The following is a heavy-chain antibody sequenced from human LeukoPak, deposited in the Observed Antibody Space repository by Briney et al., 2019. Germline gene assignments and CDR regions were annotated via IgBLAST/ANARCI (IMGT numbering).Heavy chain of an antibody. V-gene: IGHV5-51*01. Sequence: GESLKISCKGSGYSFTTYWIGWVRQMPGKGLEWVGIIYPGDSDTRYSPSFQGQVTISADKSISTAYLQWNSLKASDAAMYYCARRDGYGAYDIWGQGTMVTVSS. J-gene: IGHJ3*02. CDR1: GYSFTTYW. CDR2: IYPGDSDT. CDR3: ARRDGYGAYDI. D-gene: IGHD5-24*01.